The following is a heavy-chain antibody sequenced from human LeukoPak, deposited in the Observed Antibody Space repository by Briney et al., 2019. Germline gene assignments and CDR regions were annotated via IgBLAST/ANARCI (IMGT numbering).Heavy chain of an antibody. CDR3: ERLGRSSGDAYNYGFDY. J-gene: IGHJ4*02. Sequence: GESLKISCKGSGYSFTSYRIGWGRQMPGKGLEWMRIIYPGDSDTRYSPSFQGQGTLSAGKFMSTAHLQWSSLKASDTAMYYCERLGRSSGDAYNYGFDYWGQGTLVTVSS. D-gene: IGHD5-24*01. V-gene: IGHV5-51*01. CDR1: GYSFTSYR. CDR2: IYPGDSDT.